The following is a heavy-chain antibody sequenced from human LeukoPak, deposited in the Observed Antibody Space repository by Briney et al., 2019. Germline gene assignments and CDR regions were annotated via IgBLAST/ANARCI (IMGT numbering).Heavy chain of an antibody. CDR1: GGSISSYY. J-gene: IGHJ4*02. Sequence: SETLSLTCTVSGGSISSYYWSWIRQPAGKGLEWIGHTYTSGSTNYNPSLKSRVTMSVDTSKNQFSLKLSSVTAADTAVYYCARHPNRGYYPDYWGQGTLVTVSS. CDR2: TYTSGST. V-gene: IGHV4-4*07. D-gene: IGHD3-22*01. CDR3: ARHPNRGYYPDY.